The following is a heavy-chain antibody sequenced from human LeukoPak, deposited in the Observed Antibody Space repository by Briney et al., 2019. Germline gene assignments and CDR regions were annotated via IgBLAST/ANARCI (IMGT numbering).Heavy chain of an antibody. Sequence: PSETLSLTCTVSGGSISSSSDYWGWIRQPPGKGLEWIGSIYYSGSTYYNPSLKSRVTISVDTSKNQFSLKLSSVTAADTAVYYCARQIRTHLRYCSSTSCYYSYYYYGMDVWGQGTTVTVSS. J-gene: IGHJ6*02. CDR1: GGSISSSSDY. CDR3: ARQIRTHLRYCSSTSCYYSYYYYGMDV. CDR2: IYYSGST. D-gene: IGHD2-2*01. V-gene: IGHV4-39*01.